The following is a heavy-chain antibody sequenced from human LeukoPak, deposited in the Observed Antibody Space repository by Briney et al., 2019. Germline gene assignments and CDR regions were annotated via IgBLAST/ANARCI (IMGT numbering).Heavy chain of an antibody. J-gene: IGHJ4*02. CDR1: GFNFSSYS. CDR3: ARESSGYFY. CDR2: ISSSSSFR. V-gene: IGHV3-21*01. D-gene: IGHD3-22*01. Sequence: GGSLRLSCAASGFNFSSYSMNWVRQAPGKGLEWVSSISSSSSFRYYADSVKGRFTISRDNAKNSLYLQMNSLRAEDTAVYYRARESSGYFYWGQGTLVTVSS.